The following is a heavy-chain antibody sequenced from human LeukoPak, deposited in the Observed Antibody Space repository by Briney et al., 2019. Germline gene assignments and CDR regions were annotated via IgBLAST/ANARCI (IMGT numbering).Heavy chain of an antibody. CDR1: GGSVSSGSYY. V-gene: IGHV4-61*01. Sequence: SETLSPTCTVSGGSVSSGSYYWSWIRQPPGKGLEWIGYIYYSGSTNYNPSLKSRVTTSVDTSKNQFSLKLSSVTAADTAVYYCARGGFYYDSSGYYYHFDYWGQGTLVTVSS. CDR3: ARGGFYYDSSGYYYHFDY. D-gene: IGHD3-22*01. J-gene: IGHJ4*02. CDR2: IYYSGST.